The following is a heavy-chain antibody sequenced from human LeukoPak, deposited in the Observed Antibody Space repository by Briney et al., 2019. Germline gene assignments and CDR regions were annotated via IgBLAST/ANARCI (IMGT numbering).Heavy chain of an antibody. CDR2: INPNSGGT. CDR1: GYIFTDYY. CDR3: ARDRGVDYCSGGSCSHYYYYMDV. D-gene: IGHD2-15*01. V-gene: IGHV1-2*02. Sequence: EASVKVSCKASGYIFTDYYIHWVRQAPGQGLEWMGWINPNSGGTNYAQKFQGRVTMTRDTSISTAYMELSRLRSDDTAVYYCARDRGVDYCSGGSCSHYYYYMDVWGKGTTVTISS. J-gene: IGHJ6*03.